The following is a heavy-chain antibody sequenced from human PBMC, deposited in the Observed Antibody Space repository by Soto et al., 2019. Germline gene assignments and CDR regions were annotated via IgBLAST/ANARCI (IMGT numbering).Heavy chain of an antibody. D-gene: IGHD5-18*01. CDR2: ISGSGGST. CDR1: GFTFSSYS. J-gene: IGHJ5*02. CDR3: AKVDTAMVRLVWFDP. Sequence: PGGSLRLSCAASGFTFSSYSMNWVRQAPGKGLEWVSAISGSGGSTYYADSVKGRFTISRDNSKNTLYLQMNSLRAEDTAVYYCAKVDTAMVRLVWFDPWGQGTLVTVSS. V-gene: IGHV3-23*01.